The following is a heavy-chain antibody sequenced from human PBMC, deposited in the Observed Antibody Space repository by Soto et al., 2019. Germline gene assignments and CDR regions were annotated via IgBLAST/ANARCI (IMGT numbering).Heavy chain of an antibody. CDR1: GFSISDKF. CDR2: ISSGGDP. Sequence: LRLSCATSGFSISDKFMSWVRQAPGKGLEWISVISSGGDPSYADSVKGRFTISRDITKNTLFLQMTSLRADDTAVYFCARDSGYSSAYWEHYFDYWGQGTLVTVSS. D-gene: IGHD3-16*01. J-gene: IGHJ4*02. V-gene: IGHV3-53*01. CDR3: ARDSGYSSAYWEHYFDY.